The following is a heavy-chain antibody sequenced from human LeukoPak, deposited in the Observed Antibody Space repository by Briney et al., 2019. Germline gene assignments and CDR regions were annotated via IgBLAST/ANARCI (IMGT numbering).Heavy chain of an antibody. V-gene: IGHV3-74*01. Sequence: PGGSLRLSCAASGFTFSTYWMHWVRQAPGKGLVWVSRINRDGSSTNYADSVKGRFTISRDNAKNSLYLQMNSLRGEDTAVYYCARGWLPDYWGQGTLVTVSS. CDR1: GFTFSTYW. D-gene: IGHD3-22*01. CDR3: ARGWLPDY. J-gene: IGHJ4*02. CDR2: INRDGSST.